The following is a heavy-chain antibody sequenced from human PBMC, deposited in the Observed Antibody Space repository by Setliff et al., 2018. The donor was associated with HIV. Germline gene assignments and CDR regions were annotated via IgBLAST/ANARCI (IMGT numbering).Heavy chain of an antibody. D-gene: IGHD2-2*02. CDR1: GGSFSGYY. J-gene: IGHJ6*03. Sequence: SETLSLTCAVHGGSFSGYYWSWIRQPPGKGLEWIGEINYSGGTNYNPSLKSRVTISVDTSKNQFSLELSSVTAADTAVYYCAREPAAIQGAYYYYYLDVWGKGTAVTVS. CDR3: AREPAAIQGAYYYYYLDV. V-gene: IGHV4-34*01. CDR2: INYSGGT.